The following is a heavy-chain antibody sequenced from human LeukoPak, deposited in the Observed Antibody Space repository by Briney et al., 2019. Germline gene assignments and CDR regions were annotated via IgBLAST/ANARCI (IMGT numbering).Heavy chain of an antibody. CDR1: GFTFSSYG. Sequence: GGSLRLSCAASGFTFSSYGMHWVRQAPGKGLEWVAVIWYDGSNKYYADSVKGRFTISRDNSKNTLYLQMNSLRAEDTAVYYCARDRSGSREAFDIWGQGTMVTVSS. D-gene: IGHD5-24*01. J-gene: IGHJ3*02. CDR3: ARDRSGSREAFDI. CDR2: IWYDGSNK. V-gene: IGHV3-33*01.